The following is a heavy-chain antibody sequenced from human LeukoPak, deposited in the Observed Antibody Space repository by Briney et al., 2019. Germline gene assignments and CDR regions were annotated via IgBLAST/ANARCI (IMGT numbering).Heavy chain of an antibody. CDR3: ARYSGIAVADSWFDP. CDR1: GFTFGDYG. CDR2: INWNGGST. V-gene: IGHV3-20*04. J-gene: IGHJ5*02. Sequence: PGGSLRLSCAASGFTFGDYGMSWVRQAPGKGLEWVSGINWNGGSTGYADSVKGRFTISRDNAKNSLYLQMNSLRAEDTALYYCARYSGIAVADSWFDPWGQGTLVTVSS. D-gene: IGHD6-19*01.